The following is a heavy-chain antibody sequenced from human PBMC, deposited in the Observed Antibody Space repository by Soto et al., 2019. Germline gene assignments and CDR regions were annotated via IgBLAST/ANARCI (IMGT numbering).Heavy chain of an antibody. CDR1: GGSISSGGYY. D-gene: IGHD4-17*01. J-gene: IGHJ6*03. CDR3: ARRATVPHYYYYYMDV. V-gene: IGHV4-31*03. CDR2: IYYSGST. Sequence: SETLSLTCTVSGGSISSGGYYWSWTRQHPGKGLEWIGYIYYSGSTYYNPSLKSRVTISVDTSKNQFSLKLSSVTAADTAVYYCARRATVPHYYYYYMDVWGEGTTVTVSS.